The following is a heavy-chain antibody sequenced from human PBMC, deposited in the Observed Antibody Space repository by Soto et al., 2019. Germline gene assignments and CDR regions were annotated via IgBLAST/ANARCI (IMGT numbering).Heavy chain of an antibody. D-gene: IGHD3-22*01. J-gene: IGHJ3*02. CDR1: GYIFTTYG. CDR3: ARDLQFYSDSSGYRDVFDI. V-gene: IGHV1-18*01. Sequence: QVQLVQSGAEVKKPGASVKVSCKASGYIFTTYGISWVRQAPGQGLEWMGWISANNGNTYYAQKFQGRVTMTTDTPTRTIYMELRSLRSDDTAVYYCARDLQFYSDSSGYRDVFDIWSQGTMVTVSS. CDR2: ISANNGNT.